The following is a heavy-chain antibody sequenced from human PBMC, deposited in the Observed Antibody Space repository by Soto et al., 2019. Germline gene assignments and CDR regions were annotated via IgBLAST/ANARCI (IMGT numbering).Heavy chain of an antibody. V-gene: IGHV1-18*01. D-gene: IGHD2-15*01. CDR1: GYTFTSYG. J-gene: IGHJ4*02. CDR2: ISAYNGNT. Sequence: QVQLVQSGAEVKKPGASVKVSCTASGYTFTSYGISWVRQAPGQGLEWMGWISAYNGNTNYAQKLQGSVTMTTDTSTSTDYMELRSLRSDDTAVYYCARDFLYCSGGSCYSPDPYFDYWGQGTLVTVSS. CDR3: ARDFLYCSGGSCYSPDPYFDY.